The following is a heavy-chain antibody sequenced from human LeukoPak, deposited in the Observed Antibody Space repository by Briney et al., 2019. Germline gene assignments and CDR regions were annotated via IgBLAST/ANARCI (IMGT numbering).Heavy chain of an antibody. CDR3: ARHNRPTYYYGSGSYYKSISPGWFDP. V-gene: IGHV1-8*01. CDR2: MNPNRGNT. J-gene: IGHJ5*02. D-gene: IGHD3-10*01. Sequence: ASVKVSCKASGYTFTSYDINWVRQATGQGLEWMGWMNPNRGNTGYAQKFQGRVTMTRNTSISTAYMELSSLRSEDTAVYYCARHNRPTYYYGSGSYYKSISPGWFDPWGQGTLVTVSS. CDR1: GYTFTSYD.